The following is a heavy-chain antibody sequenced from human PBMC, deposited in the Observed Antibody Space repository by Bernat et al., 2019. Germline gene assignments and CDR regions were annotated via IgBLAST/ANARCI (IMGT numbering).Heavy chain of an antibody. V-gene: IGHV4-39*01. CDR1: GGAISSSSYY. D-gene: IGHD2-2*01. CDR2: IDYSGST. Sequence: QLQLQESGPGLVKPSETLSLTCTVSGGAISSSSYYWGGIRQPPGKGLEWSGSIDYSGSTYYNPSLKSRVTISVDTSKTQFSLTLSSVTAADTAVYYCASLGYCSSTSCYAGNMHDAFDIWGQGTMVTVSS. CDR3: ASLGYCSSTSCYAGNMHDAFDI. J-gene: IGHJ3*02.